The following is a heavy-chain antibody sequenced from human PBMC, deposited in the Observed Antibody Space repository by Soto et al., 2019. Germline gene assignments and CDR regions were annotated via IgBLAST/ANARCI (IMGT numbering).Heavy chain of an antibody. CDR3: ARLDTNRITIFGVVITEPDMDV. J-gene: IGHJ6*03. D-gene: IGHD3-3*01. V-gene: IGHV4-39*01. CDR2: IYYSGST. Sequence: PSETLSLTCTVSGGSISSSSYYWGWIRQPPGKGLEWIGSIYYSGSTYYNPSLKSRVTISVDTSKNQFSLKLSSVTAADTAVYYCARLDTNRITIFGVVITEPDMDVWGKGTTVTVSS. CDR1: GGSISSSSYY.